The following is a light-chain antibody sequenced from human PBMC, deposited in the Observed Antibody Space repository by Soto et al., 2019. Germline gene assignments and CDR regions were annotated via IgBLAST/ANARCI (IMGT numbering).Light chain of an antibody. CDR1: QSISSN. Sequence: EIVMTQSPGTLSLSPGERATLSCRASQSISSNLAWYQQKPGQSPRLLIFGASTRAPGIPARFSGSGSGTEFTLAISGLQSEDFAVYYCRHYNNLPLTFGGGTEVEIK. J-gene: IGKJ4*01. V-gene: IGKV3-15*01. CDR2: GAS. CDR3: RHYNNLPLT.